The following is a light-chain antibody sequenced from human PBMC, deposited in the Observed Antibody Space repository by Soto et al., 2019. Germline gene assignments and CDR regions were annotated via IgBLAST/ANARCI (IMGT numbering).Light chain of an antibody. CDR3: QQYDSSPLT. V-gene: IGKV3-20*01. CDR2: GAS. Sequence: EIVLTQSPGTLSLSPGERATLSCRASQSVSSSYLAWYQQKPGQAPRLLIYGASSRATGIPDRFSGSGSGTDFTLTISRLKPEDFAVYYCQQYDSSPLTFGQGTKLEIK. CDR1: QSVSSSY. J-gene: IGKJ2*01.